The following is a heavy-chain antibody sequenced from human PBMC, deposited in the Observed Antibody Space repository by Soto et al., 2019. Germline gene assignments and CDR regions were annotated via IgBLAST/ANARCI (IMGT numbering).Heavy chain of an antibody. V-gene: IGHV1-69*06. CDR2: GIPLHHTSKNSLQLLGGIIPLHNTS. CDR1: GGAATNYA. D-gene: IGHD1-20*01. CDR3: ASWSNWNPLYYDGLDV. J-gene: IGHJ6*02. Sequence: QVQLLQSGAEVKPGGSSKVSCKVSGGAATNYALNCVGHGPAQGVVWLGGGIPLHHTSKNSLQLLGGIIPLHNTSNYSLKFLGRVTVTADISSTTVYMELNSLTSDDTATYYCASWSNWNPLYYDGLDVWGQGTTVTVSS.